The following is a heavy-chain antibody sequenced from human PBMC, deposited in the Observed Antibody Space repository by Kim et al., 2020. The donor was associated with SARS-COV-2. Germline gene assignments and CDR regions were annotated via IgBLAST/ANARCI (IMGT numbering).Heavy chain of an antibody. J-gene: IGHJ6*02. CDR2: IYTSGST. D-gene: IGHD1-26*01. CDR3: ARYPVGATEYYYYGMDV. Sequence: SETLSLTCTVSGCSISSYYLSWIRQPAGKGLEWIGRIYTSGSTNYNPSLKSRVTISVDTSKNQFSLKLISVTAADTAVFYCARYPVGATEYYYYGMDVWGQGTTVTVSS. CDR1: GCSISSYY. V-gene: IGHV4-4*07.